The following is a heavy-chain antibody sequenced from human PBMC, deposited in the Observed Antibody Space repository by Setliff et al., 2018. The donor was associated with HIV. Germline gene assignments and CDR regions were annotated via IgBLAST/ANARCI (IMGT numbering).Heavy chain of an antibody. V-gene: IGHV3-7*01. CDR1: GFTFTGTW. CDR3: ARVREGYESSGFYVYYYYYMDL. Sequence: PGGSLRLSCAASGFTFTGTWMAWVRQAPGKGPQWVASIKQDGTEKHYMDSVKGRFTISRDNADRSIYLQMNSLRVEDTAVYYCARVREGYESSGFYVYYYYYMDLWGKGTTVTVSS. CDR2: IKQDGTEK. J-gene: IGHJ6*03. D-gene: IGHD6-19*01.